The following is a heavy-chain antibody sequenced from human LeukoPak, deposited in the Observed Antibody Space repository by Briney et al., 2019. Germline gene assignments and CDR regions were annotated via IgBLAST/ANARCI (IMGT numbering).Heavy chain of an antibody. J-gene: IGHJ4*02. V-gene: IGHV3-9*01. CDR1: GFTFDDYA. CDR3: AKDTRRGSGYSYGFFDY. Sequence: GRSLRLSCAASGFTFDDYAMHWVRHAPGRGLEWVSGISWNSGSIGYADSVKGRFTISRDNAKNSLYLQMNSLRAEDTALYYCAKDTRRGSGYSYGFFDYWGQGTLVTVSS. CDR2: ISWNSGSI. D-gene: IGHD5-18*01.